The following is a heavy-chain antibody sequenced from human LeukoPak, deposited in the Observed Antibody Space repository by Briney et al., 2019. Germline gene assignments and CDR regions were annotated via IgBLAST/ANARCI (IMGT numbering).Heavy chain of an antibody. CDR3: ARAPRFAPYYYYYTDV. CDR2: MNPNSGNT. V-gene: IGHV1-8*01. Sequence: ASVKVSCKASGYTFTSYDINWVRQATGQGLEWMGWMNPNSGNTGYAQKFQGRVTMTRNTSISTAYMELSSLRSEDTAVYYCARAPRFAPYYYYYTDVWGKGTTVNVSS. CDR1: GYTFTSYD. J-gene: IGHJ6*03.